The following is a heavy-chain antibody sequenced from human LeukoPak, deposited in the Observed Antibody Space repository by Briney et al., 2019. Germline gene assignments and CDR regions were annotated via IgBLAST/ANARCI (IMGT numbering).Heavy chain of an antibody. Sequence: PGGSLRLSCAVSGFAFGSEAMSWVRQSPARGLEWVASISPGGGTTYYADYVKGRFTISRDNSKNTLYLQMNSLRAEDTAVYYCAKDRVGAIVLYYYYGMDVWGQGTTVTVSS. J-gene: IGHJ6*02. D-gene: IGHD1-26*01. CDR3: AKDRVGAIVLYYYYGMDV. V-gene: IGHV3-23*01. CDR2: ISPGGGTT. CDR1: GFAFGSEA.